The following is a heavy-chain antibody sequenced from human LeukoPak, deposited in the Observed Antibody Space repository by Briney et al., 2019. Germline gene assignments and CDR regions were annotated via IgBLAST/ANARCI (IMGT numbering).Heavy chain of an antibody. J-gene: IGHJ1*01. V-gene: IGHV1-18*01. CDR1: GYTFTSYG. CDR3: ARPTDYYDSSGYLY. Sequence: ASVKVSCKASGYTFTSYGISWLRQAPGQGLEWMGWISAYNGNTNYAQKLQGRVTMTTDTSTSTAYMELRSLRSDDTALYYCARPTDYYDSSGYLYWGQGTLVTVSS. D-gene: IGHD3-22*01. CDR2: ISAYNGNT.